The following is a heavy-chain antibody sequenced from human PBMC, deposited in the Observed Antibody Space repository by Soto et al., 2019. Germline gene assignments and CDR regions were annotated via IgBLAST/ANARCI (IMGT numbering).Heavy chain of an antibody. Sequence: GGSLRLSCAASVFTFSSYAMSCVRHSPGKGLEWVSAISGSGGSTYYADSVKGRFTISRDNSKNTLYLQMNSLRAEDTAVYYCAKGTSDSSGYYFEYWGERTLVSVSS. CDR2: ISGSGGST. V-gene: IGHV3-23*01. J-gene: IGHJ4*02. D-gene: IGHD3-22*01. CDR3: AKGTSDSSGYYFEY. CDR1: VFTFSSYA.